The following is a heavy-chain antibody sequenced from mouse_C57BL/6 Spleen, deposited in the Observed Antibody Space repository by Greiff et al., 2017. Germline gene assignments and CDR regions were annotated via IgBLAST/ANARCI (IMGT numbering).Heavy chain of an antibody. CDR2: INPNDGTT. V-gene: IGHV1-39*01. CDR1: GYSFTDYS. Sequence: VQLQQSGPELVKPGASVKISCKASGYSFTDYSMNWVKQSTGKSLEWIGVINPNDGTTSYNQKFKGQATLTVDRSSSTAYMQLNSLTSEDSAVYYCAKGIYYGILYYFAYWGQGTSLTVSS. J-gene: IGHJ2*02. CDR3: AKGIYYGILYYFAY. D-gene: IGHD2-1*01.